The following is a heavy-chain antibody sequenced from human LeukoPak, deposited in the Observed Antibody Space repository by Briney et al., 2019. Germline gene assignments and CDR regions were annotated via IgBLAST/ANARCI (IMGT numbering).Heavy chain of an antibody. Sequence: PGGSLRLSCAASGFTFSSYGMTWVRQAPGKGLEWVSYIGGSSNSIYYADSVKGRFTISRDHARNSLYLQMNSLRAEDTAVYYCARSPIIWGQGTMVTVSS. V-gene: IGHV3-48*01. CDR3: ARSPII. J-gene: IGHJ3*02. CDR1: GFTFSSYG. CDR2: IGGSSNSI.